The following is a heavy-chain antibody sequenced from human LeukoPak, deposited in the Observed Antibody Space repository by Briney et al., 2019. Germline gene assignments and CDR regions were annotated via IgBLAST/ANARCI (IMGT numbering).Heavy chain of an antibody. J-gene: IGHJ6*04. CDR1: GHSISTGYS. V-gene: IGHV4-38-2*01. Sequence: SETLSLTCAVSGHSISTGYSWGWIRQPPGKGLEWIGSMSHNRGTYYNPSLKSRVTISMDTSKNQISLRLTSVTAADTAVYYCASYYASGVSAYNYYGMDVWGKGTTVTVSS. CDR3: ASYYASGVSAYNYYGMDV. CDR2: MSHNRGT. D-gene: IGHD3-10*01.